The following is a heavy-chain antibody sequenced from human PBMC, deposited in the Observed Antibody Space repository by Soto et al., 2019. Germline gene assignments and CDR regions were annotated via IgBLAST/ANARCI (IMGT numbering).Heavy chain of an antibody. D-gene: IGHD3-22*01. V-gene: IGHV3-30*18. J-gene: IGHJ4*02. CDR3: AKDQLPVYYDHSRGPFDS. CDR2: ISNDGSNK. Sequence: PGGSLRLSCGASGFTFSNYGMHWVRQAPGKGLEWVAFISNDGSNKNYGDSVKGRFSISRDNSENTLSLQLNSLRAEDTAVYFCAKDQLPVYYDHSRGPFDSWGQGTLVTVSS. CDR1: GFTFSNYG.